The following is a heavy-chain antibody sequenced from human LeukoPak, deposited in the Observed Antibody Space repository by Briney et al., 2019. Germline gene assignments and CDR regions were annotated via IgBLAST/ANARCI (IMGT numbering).Heavy chain of an antibody. D-gene: IGHD6-13*01. J-gene: IGHJ4*02. V-gene: IGHV3-30*18. Sequence: GGSLSRSCAASGFTFCSYGMVRVRQAPGKGLEWVAVISYDGSNKYYADSVKGRFTISRDNSKNTLYLQMNSLRAEDTAVYYCAKDPGSSWYYFDYWGQGTLVTVSS. CDR2: ISYDGSNK. CDR3: AKDPGSSWYYFDY. CDR1: GFTFCSYG.